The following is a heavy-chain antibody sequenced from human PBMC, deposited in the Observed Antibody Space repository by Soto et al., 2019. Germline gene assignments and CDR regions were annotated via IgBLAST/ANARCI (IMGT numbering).Heavy chain of an antibody. D-gene: IGHD2-8*01. CDR1: GGSISSGDYY. CDR3: ARVGRFSYCTNGVCLRDDYYGMDA. CDR2: IYYSGST. V-gene: IGHV4-30-4*01. Sequence: SETLSLTCTVSGGSISSGDYYWSWIRQPPGKGLEWIGYIYYSGSTYYNPSLRSRVTISVDTSKNQFSLKLSSVTAADTAVYYCARVGRFSYCTNGVCLRDDYYGMDAWGQGTTVTVSS. J-gene: IGHJ6*02.